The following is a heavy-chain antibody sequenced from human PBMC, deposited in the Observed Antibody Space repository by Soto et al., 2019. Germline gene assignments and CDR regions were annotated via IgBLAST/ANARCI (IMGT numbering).Heavy chain of an antibody. J-gene: IGHJ4*02. Sequence: GGSLRLSCAASGLTFNNYGMHWVRQAPGKGLEWVTVIWSDGSDKYYAESVKGRFTICRDNSKNTLYLQMSGMRAEDMAVYYSARAGSSTWHFAYWGQGTLVTVS. V-gene: IGHV3-33*01. CDR3: ARAGSSTWHFAY. D-gene: IGHD6-13*01. CDR1: GLTFNNYG. CDR2: IWSDGSDK.